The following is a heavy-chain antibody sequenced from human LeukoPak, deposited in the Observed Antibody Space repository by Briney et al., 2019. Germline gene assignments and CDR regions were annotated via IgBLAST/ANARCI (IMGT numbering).Heavy chain of an antibody. V-gene: IGHV3-23*01. CDR2: ISGSGGST. Sequence: GGSLRLSCAASGFTFSSYAMRWVRQAPGKGLEWVSAISGSGGSTYYADSVKGRFTISRDNSKNTLYLQMNSLRAEDTAVYYCANLDFRFVPTDYWGQGTLVTVSS. D-gene: IGHD3-3*01. CDR1: GFTFSSYA. CDR3: ANLDFRFVPTDY. J-gene: IGHJ4*02.